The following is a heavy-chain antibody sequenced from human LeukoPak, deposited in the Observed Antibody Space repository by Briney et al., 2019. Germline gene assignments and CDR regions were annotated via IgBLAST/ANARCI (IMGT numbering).Heavy chain of an antibody. Sequence: SCKASXYAFTTSWIGWVRPMPGKGLEWMGIIYPSDSDTRYSPSFQGQVTISADKSITTAFLQWSSVKAPDTAMYYCALVFYSHYGLGFWGQGTLVTVSS. CDR2: IYPSDSDT. CDR1: XYAFTTSW. CDR3: ALVFYSHYGLGF. D-gene: IGHD4-11*01. J-gene: IGHJ4*02. V-gene: IGHV5-51*01.